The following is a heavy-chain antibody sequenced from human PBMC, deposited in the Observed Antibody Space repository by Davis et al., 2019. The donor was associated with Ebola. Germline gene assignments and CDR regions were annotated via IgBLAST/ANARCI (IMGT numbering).Heavy chain of an antibody. J-gene: IGHJ6*04. CDR2: IDPKSGDT. CDR3: AKDKGGPGGAAGGSPYYGMDV. CDR1: GYSFTSYW. Sequence: PGGSLRLSCKGSGYSFTSYWISWVRQAPGQGLEWMGRIDPKSGDTNYAQKIQGRVAMTRDTSIGTVYMELSRLIFDDTAVYYCAKDKGGPGGAAGGSPYYGMDVWGKGTTVTVSS. D-gene: IGHD6-13*01. V-gene: IGHV1-2*06.